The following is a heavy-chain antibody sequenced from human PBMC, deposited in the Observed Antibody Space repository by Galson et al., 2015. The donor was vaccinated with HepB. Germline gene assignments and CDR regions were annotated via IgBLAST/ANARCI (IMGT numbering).Heavy chain of an antibody. CDR3: AHLNYYDSSGYFDY. J-gene: IGHJ4*02. V-gene: IGHV2-5*02. Sequence: PALVKPTQTLTLTCTFSGLSLSTSGVGVGWIRQPPGKALEWLALIYWDDDKPYSPSLKSRLTITKDTSKNQVVLTMTNMDPVDTATYYCAHLNYYDSSGYFDYWGQGTLVTVSS. CDR2: IYWDDDK. D-gene: IGHD3-22*01. CDR1: GLSLSTSGVG.